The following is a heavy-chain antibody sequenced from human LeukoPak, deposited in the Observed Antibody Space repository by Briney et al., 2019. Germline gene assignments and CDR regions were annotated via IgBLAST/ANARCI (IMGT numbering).Heavy chain of an antibody. J-gene: IGHJ5*02. Sequence: PGGSLRLSCAASGFTFSIYAMSWVRQAPGKGLEWVSAISGSGGSTYYADSVKGRFTISRDNAKNSLYLQMNSLRAEDTAVYYCARQPRSSSWYVPHWFDPWGQGTLVTVSS. CDR2: ISGSGGST. D-gene: IGHD6-13*01. V-gene: IGHV3-23*01. CDR1: GFTFSIYA. CDR3: ARQPRSSSWYVPHWFDP.